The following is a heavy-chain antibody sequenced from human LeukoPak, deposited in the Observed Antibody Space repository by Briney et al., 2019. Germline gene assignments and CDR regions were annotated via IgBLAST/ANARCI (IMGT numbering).Heavy chain of an antibody. J-gene: IGHJ4*02. CDR3: AKERDSYYDFWSGYSANDY. D-gene: IGHD3-3*01. CDR1: GFTFSSYA. V-gene: IGHV3-23*01. Sequence: PGGSLRLSCAASGFTFSSYAMSWVRQAPGKGLEWVSAISGSGGSTYYADSVKGRFTISRDNSKNTLYLQMNSLRAEDTAVYYRAKERDSYYDFWSGYSANDYWGQGTLVTVSS. CDR2: ISGSGGST.